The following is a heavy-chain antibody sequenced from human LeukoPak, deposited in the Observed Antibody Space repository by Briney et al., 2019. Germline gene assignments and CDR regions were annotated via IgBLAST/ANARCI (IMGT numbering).Heavy chain of an antibody. CDR1: GGSISNYY. Sequence: ETLSLTCTVSGGSISNYYWSWVRQAPGKGLEWVSAISGSGGSTYYADSVKGRFTISRDNSKNTLYLQMNSLRAEDTAVYYCAKQPYWGQGTLVTVSS. CDR2: ISGSGGST. J-gene: IGHJ4*02. V-gene: IGHV3-23*01. CDR3: AKQPY.